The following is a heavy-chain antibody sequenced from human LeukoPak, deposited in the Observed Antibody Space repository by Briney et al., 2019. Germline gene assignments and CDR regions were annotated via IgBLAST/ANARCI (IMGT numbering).Heavy chain of an antibody. J-gene: IGHJ4*02. CDR1: GGTISGYY. V-gene: IGHV4-59*01. CDR3: ARKHGSGSYWEY. D-gene: IGHD3-10*01. CDR2: IYYSGST. Sequence: SSETLSLTCTVSGGTISGYYWSWIRQPPGKGLEWIGYIYYSGSTYYNPSLKSRVTISVDTSKNQFSLKLRSVTAADTAVYYCARKHGSGSYWEYWGQGTLVTVSS.